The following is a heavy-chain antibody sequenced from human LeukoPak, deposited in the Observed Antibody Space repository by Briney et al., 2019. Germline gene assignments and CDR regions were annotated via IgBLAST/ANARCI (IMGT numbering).Heavy chain of an antibody. D-gene: IGHD3-22*01. CDR2: INHSGST. CDR3: AREKVGYYYDSSGYYYPEYFQH. J-gene: IGHJ1*01. CDR1: GGSFSGYY. V-gene: IGHV4-34*01. Sequence: SETLSLTCAVYGGSFSGYYWSWIRQPPGKGLEWIGEINHSGSTNYNPSLKSRVTISVDTSKNQFSLKLSSVTAADTAVYYCAREKVGYYYDSSGYYYPEYFQHWGQGTLVTVSS.